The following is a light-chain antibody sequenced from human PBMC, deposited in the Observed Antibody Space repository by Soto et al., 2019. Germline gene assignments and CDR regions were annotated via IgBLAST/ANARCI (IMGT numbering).Light chain of an antibody. CDR3: QQYNNCPRA. V-gene: IGKV3-15*01. CDR2: GAS. J-gene: IGKJ1*01. CDR1: QSISSN. Sequence: MTQSPSSLSASVGDRVTIACRASQSISSNLAWYQQKPGQAPRLLIYGASTRATGTPARFSGSGSGTEFTLTISSLQSEDFAVYYCQQYNNCPRAFGQGTKVEIK.